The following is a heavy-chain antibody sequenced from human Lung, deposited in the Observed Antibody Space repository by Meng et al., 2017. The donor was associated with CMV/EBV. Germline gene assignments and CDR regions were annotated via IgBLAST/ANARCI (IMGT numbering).Heavy chain of an antibody. CDR1: GASISINTYF. D-gene: IGHD3-3*01. CDR3: ARIFPSDYYKYDMDV. J-gene: IGHJ6*02. V-gene: IGHV4-39*06. CDR2: ISYGGST. Sequence: SXTXSLXCTVPGASISINTYFWDWIRQPPGKGLEWIGSISYGGSTYYNSSLKSRVRISLDTSKSQLTLKLSSVTAADTAVYYCARIFPSDYYKYDMDVWGQGTTVTVSS.